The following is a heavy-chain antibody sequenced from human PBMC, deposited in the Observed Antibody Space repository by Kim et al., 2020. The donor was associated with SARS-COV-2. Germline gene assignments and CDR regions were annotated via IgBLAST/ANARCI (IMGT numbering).Heavy chain of an antibody. CDR3: ARVRAGSLAPFFY. J-gene: IGHJ4*02. Sequence: ADAGKGRFTNPRDNAKNSLYLQMHSLRAEDTAVYYCARVRAGSLAPFFYWGQGTLVTVSS. V-gene: IGHV3-11*01. D-gene: IGHD1-26*01.